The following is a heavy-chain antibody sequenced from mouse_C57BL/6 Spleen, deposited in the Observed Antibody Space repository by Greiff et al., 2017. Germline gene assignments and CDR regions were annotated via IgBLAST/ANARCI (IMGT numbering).Heavy chain of an antibody. CDR1: GYAFSSSW. J-gene: IGHJ1*03. CDR3: AVTSDWYFDV. Sequence: VQLQESGPELVKPGASVKISCKASGYAFSSSWMNWVKQRPGKGLEWIGRIYPGDGDTSYNGKFKGKATLTADKSSSTAYMQLSSLTSEDSAVYFCAVTSDWYFDVWGTGTTVTVSS. V-gene: IGHV1-82*01. CDR2: IYPGDGDT. D-gene: IGHD2-13*01.